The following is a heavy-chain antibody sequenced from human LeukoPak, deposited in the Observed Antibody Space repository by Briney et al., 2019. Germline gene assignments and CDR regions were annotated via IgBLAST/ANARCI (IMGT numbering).Heavy chain of an antibody. CDR1: GIDFNGYS. D-gene: IGHD2-15*01. CDR3: SRIGFRFSYGQGYDY. V-gene: IGHV3-30-3*01. CDR2: IRHDGSHK. Sequence: GGSLRHSCVVSGIDFNGYSMDWVCQAPGKGLAWVALIRHDGSHKFYADSVEGRFTISRHNSENTLFLQMNSLRPEDTAIYYCSRIGFRFSYGQGYDYWGQGTLVSVPS. J-gene: IGHJ4*02.